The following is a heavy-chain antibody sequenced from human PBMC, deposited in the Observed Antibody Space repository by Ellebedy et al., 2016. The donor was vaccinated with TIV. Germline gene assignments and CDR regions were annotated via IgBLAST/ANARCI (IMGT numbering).Heavy chain of an antibody. CDR3: AGETFNDVDLELWGLFDV. V-gene: IGHV3-66*01. D-gene: IGHD1-7*01. Sequence: GESLKISCVVSGFTINSNYMSWVRQAPGRGLEWVSVISVGGRAYYADSVEGRFTISRDNSRNTLFLQMNGLRAEDTAVYYCAGETFNDVDLELWGLFDVWGQGTTVTVSS. J-gene: IGHJ3*01. CDR2: ISVGGRA. CDR1: GFTINSNY.